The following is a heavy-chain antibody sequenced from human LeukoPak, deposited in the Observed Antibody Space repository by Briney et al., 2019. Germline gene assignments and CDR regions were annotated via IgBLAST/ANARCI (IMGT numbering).Heavy chain of an antibody. CDR2: INVDGSTT. CDR3: VREATSLTIFGMDV. D-gene: IGHD4-4*01. V-gene: IGHV3-74*01. CDR1: GFTFSDYY. Sequence: PGGSLRLSCAACGFTFSDYYMSWIRQAPGEGLVWVSRINVDGSTTNYADSVKGRFTISRDNAKNTLYLQMNSLRAEDTAVYYCVREATSLTIFGMDVWGQGTTVTVSS. J-gene: IGHJ6*02.